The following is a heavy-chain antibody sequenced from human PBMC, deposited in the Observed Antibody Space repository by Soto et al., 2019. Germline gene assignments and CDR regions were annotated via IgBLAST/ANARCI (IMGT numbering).Heavy chain of an antibody. CDR3: ARVVYIKSKRFLARWLDP. Sequence: PSETLSLTCTVSGGSIRSGTYYWNWIRQHPGKGLEWIGYIYYSGSTYYNPSLKSRVTISVDTSKNQFSLKLSSVTAADTAVYYCARVVYIKSKRFLARWLDPWGQGALVTVSS. D-gene: IGHD3-3*01. V-gene: IGHV4-30-4*01. CDR1: GGSIRSGTYY. J-gene: IGHJ5*02. CDR2: IYYSGST.